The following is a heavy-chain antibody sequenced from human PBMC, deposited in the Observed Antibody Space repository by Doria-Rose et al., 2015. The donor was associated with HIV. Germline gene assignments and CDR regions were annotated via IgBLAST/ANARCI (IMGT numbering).Heavy chain of an antibody. CDR3: ARLRGSTSSYSP. CDR2: IYTSGTT. D-gene: IGHD2-2*02. CDR1: GDSMSSYY. J-gene: IGHJ5*02. Sequence: QVQLVQSDPGLVKPSETLSLTCTVSGDSMSSYYWTWIRQPPGKGLEWIGYIYTSGTTNYNPSLKSRVTISVDTSKNQFSLQLSSVTAADTAVYYCARLRGSTSSYSPWGQGILVTVSS. V-gene: IGHV4-4*09.